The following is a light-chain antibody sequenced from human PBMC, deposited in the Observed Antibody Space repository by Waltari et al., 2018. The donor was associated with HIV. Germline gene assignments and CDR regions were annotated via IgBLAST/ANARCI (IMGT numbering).Light chain of an antibody. CDR2: AAS. V-gene: IGKV3-20*01. CDR3: QQDGTSPYT. CDR1: RSVSSNY. Sequence: NVLTLSPGPLPLSPGDRATLSCRASRSVSSNYVTWEQQRPGQVPRLFIYAASTRVTAIPDRVSGSGSGTDFTLTISRLEPEDFAVYYGQQDGTSPYTFGQGTKVEI. J-gene: IGKJ2*01.